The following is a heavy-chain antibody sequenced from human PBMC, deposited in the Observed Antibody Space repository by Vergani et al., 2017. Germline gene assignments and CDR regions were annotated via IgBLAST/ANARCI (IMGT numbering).Heavy chain of an antibody. CDR2: IIPIFCTA. D-gene: IGHD3-22*01. CDR3: TRGWYYDSIAYWAY. V-gene: IGHV1-69*13. Sequence: QVQLVQSGAEVKKPGSSVKVSCKASGGTFSSYAISWVRQAPGQGLEWMGRIIPIFCTANYAQKFQGRVTITADESTSTAYMELSSLRSEDTAVYYCTRGWYYDSIAYWAYWGQGTLVTVSS. J-gene: IGHJ4*02. CDR1: GGTFSSYA.